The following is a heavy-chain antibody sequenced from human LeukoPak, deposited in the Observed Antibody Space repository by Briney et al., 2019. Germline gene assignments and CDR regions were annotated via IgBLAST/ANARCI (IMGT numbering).Heavy chain of an antibody. Sequence: SETLSLTCAVSGYSISSGYYWGWIRQPPGKGLEWIGSIYHSGSTYYNPSLKSRVTISVDTSKNQFSLKPSSVTAADTAVYYCARHWDGVVIIDYWGQGTLVTVSS. CDR3: ARHWDGVVIIDY. V-gene: IGHV4-38-2*01. CDR2: IYHSGST. CDR1: GYSISSGYY. J-gene: IGHJ4*02. D-gene: IGHD3-3*01.